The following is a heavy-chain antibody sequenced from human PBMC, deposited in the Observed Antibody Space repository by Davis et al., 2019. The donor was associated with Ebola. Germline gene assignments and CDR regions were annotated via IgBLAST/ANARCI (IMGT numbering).Heavy chain of an antibody. V-gene: IGHV3-33*01. CDR2: IWYDGSNK. CDR3: ARDAAAGNLVYYGMDV. J-gene: IGHJ6*04. Sequence: GESLKISCAASGFTFSSYGMHWVRQAPGKGLEWVAVIWYDGSNKYYADSVKGRFTISRDNSKNTLYLQMNSLRAEDTAVYYCARDAAAGNLVYYGMDVWGKGTTVTVSS. CDR1: GFTFSSYG. D-gene: IGHD6-13*01.